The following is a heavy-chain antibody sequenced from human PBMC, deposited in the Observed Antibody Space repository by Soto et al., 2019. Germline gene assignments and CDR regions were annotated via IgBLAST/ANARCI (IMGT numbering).Heavy chain of an antibody. Sequence: SETLSLTCTVSGGSISSGGYYWSWIRQHPGKGLEWIGYIYYSGSTYYNPSLKSRVTISVDTSKNQFSLKLSSVTAADTAVYYFAREGYYDFWSGYYYYFDYWGQGTLVTVSS. J-gene: IGHJ4*02. CDR2: IYYSGST. V-gene: IGHV4-31*03. D-gene: IGHD3-3*01. CDR3: AREGYYDFWSGYYYYFDY. CDR1: GGSISSGGYY.